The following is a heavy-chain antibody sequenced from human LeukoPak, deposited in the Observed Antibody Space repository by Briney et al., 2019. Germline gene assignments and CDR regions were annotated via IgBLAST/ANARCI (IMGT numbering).Heavy chain of an antibody. CDR1: GFTFSNAW. CDR3: TTHYGSGSVDAFDI. Sequence: GGSLRLSCAASGFTFSNAWMSWVRQAPGKGLEWVGRIKSKTDGGTTDYAAPVKGRFTISRDDSKNTLYLQMNSLKTEVTAVYYCTTHYGSGSVDAFDIWGQGTMVTVSS. D-gene: IGHD3-10*01. V-gene: IGHV3-15*01. CDR2: IKSKTDGGTT. J-gene: IGHJ3*02.